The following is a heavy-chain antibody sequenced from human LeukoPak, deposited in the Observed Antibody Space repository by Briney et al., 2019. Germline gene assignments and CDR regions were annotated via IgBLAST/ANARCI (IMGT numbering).Heavy chain of an antibody. D-gene: IGHD3-10*01. CDR3: ARAWRFGELLYY. CDR2: IIPIFGTA. J-gene: IGHJ4*02. V-gene: IGHV1-69*13. Sequence: SVKVSCKASGGTFISYAISWVRQAPGQGLEWMGGIIPIFGTANYAQKFQGRVTITADESTSTAYMELSSLRSEDTAVYYCARAWRFGELLYYWGQGTLVTVSS. CDR1: GGTFISYA.